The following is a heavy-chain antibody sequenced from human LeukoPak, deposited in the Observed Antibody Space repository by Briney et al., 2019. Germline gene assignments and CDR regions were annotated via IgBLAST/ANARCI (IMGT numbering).Heavy chain of an antibody. J-gene: IGHJ4*02. V-gene: IGHV5-51*01. CDR1: GYSCTNYW. CDR3: RRWGREVSGWYRHNFDY. Sequence: PGESLKISCKCSGYSCTNYWIASVRQMPGKGLEWMGIIYPGDSDTRYSPSFQGRPASPADQPLSPANLQWRSLKEPETARYYGRRWGREVSGWYRHNFDYWGQGTLVTVSS. CDR2: IYPGDSDT. D-gene: IGHD6-19*01.